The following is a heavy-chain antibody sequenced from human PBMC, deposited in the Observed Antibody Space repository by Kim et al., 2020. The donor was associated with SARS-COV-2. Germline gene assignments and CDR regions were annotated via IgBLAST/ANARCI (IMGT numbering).Heavy chain of an antibody. CDR1: GGSISNYY. J-gene: IGHJ4*02. Sequence: SETLSLTCTVSGGSISNYYWNWIRQPPGKGLEWIGYISYTGSTYYNPSLKSRVTISIDTPKNQFSLKLSSVSAADTAVYYCARGPLITIFYFDYWGPGTL. CDR2: ISYTGST. CDR3: ARGPLITIFYFDY. V-gene: IGHV4-59*01. D-gene: IGHD3-9*01.